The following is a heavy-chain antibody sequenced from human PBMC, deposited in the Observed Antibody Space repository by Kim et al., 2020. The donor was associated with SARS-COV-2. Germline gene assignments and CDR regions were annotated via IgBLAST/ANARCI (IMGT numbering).Heavy chain of an antibody. J-gene: IGHJ4*02. V-gene: IGHV1-2*06. CDR1: GYTFTGYY. CDR2: INPNSGGT. Sequence: ASVKVSCKASGYTFTGYYMHWVRQAPGQGLEWMGRINPNSGGTNYAQKFQGRVTMTRDTSISTAYMELSRLRSDDTAVYYCARVAAAAGTRGYYFDYWGQGTLVTVSS. CDR3: ARVAAAAGTRGYYFDY. D-gene: IGHD6-13*01.